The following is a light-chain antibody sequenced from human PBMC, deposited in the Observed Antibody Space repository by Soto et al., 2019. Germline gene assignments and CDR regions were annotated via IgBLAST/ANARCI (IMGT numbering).Light chain of an antibody. V-gene: IGKV1-27*01. CDR2: AAS. J-gene: IGKJ3*01. CDR1: QGVTNY. Sequence: DIQMTQSPSSLSAPVGDRVTITCRASQGVTNYLAWYQQKPGEVPKLLIYAASTWESGVPARFSGSRTGTDFTLTISSLQPEDVATYYCQKYSSATFTFGPGTKVDIK. CDR3: QKYSSATFT.